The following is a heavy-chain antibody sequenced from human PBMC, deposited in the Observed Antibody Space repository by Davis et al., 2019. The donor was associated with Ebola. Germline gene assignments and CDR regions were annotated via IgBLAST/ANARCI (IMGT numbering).Heavy chain of an antibody. D-gene: IGHD5-24*01. Sequence: PSETLSLTCTVSGGSISSYYWSWIRQPPGKGLEWIGYIYYSGSTNYNPSLKSRVTISVDTSKNQFSLKLSSVTAADTAVYYCARASRKDGYNWGYWGQGTLVTVSS. V-gene: IGHV4-59*01. CDR1: GGSISSYY. J-gene: IGHJ4*02. CDR2: IYYSGST. CDR3: ARASRKDGYNWGY.